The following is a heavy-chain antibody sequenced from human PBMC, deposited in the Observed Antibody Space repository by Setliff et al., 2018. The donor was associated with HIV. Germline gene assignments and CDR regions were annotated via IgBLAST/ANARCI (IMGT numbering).Heavy chain of an antibody. D-gene: IGHD3-3*01. V-gene: IGHV2-5*02. Sequence: GSGPTLVNPTQTLTLTCTFSGFSLDTNGVGVGWIRQPPGKALEWLAVIYWDDDKRYSPSLESRLTISEDTSKSQVVLTMTNMDPLDTATYFCARYNFRRGYWDYFDYWGQGTQVTVSS. CDR2: IYWDDDK. CDR1: GFSLDTNGVG. J-gene: IGHJ4*02. CDR3: ARYNFRRGYWDYFDY.